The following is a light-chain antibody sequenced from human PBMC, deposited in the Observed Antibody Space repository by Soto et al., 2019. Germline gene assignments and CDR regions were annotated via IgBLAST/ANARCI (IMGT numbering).Light chain of an antibody. J-gene: IGKJ3*01. V-gene: IGKV3-20*01. CDR3: QQYGSSPFT. CDR2: GAS. Sequence: EMVLTQSPGTLSLSPGERATLSCRASQSVSSIYLAWYQQKHGQAPRLLIYGASNRATGIPDRFSGSGSGTDFTLTISRLEPEDFAVNFCQQYGSSPFTFGPGTKVDIK. CDR1: QSVSSIY.